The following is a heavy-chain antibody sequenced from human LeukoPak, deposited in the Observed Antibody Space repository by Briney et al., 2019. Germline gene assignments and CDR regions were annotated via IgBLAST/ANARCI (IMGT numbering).Heavy chain of an antibody. CDR3: ARDIAVAGIDY. CDR2: IITIFGTA. V-gene: IGHV1-69*05. Sequence: GASVAVSCKASGGTFSSYAISWVRQAPGQGLEWMGGIITIFGTANYAQKFQGRVTITTDESTSTADMELSSLRSEDTAVYYCARDIAVAGIDYWGQGTLVTVSS. J-gene: IGHJ4*02. CDR1: GGTFSSYA. D-gene: IGHD6-19*01.